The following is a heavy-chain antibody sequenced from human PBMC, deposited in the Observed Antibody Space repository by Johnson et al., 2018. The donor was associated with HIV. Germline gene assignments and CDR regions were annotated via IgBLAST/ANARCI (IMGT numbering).Heavy chain of an antibody. Sequence: QVQLVESGGGLVQPGGSLRLSCAASGFTFSSYAMHWVRQAPGKGLEWVAVISYDGSNKYYADSVKGRFTISRDNSKNTLYLQMNSLRAEDTAVYYCARGYSGSDDAFDIWGQGTMVTVSS. D-gene: IGHD1-26*01. CDR2: ISYDGSNK. CDR1: GFTFSSYA. J-gene: IGHJ3*02. CDR3: ARGYSGSDDAFDI. V-gene: IGHV3-30*14.